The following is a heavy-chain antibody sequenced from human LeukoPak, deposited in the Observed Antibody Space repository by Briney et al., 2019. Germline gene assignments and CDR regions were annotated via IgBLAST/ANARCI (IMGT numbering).Heavy chain of an antibody. V-gene: IGHV3-64D*06. J-gene: IGHJ3*02. Sequence: GGSLRLSCAASGFTFSSYAMHWVRQAPGKGLEYVSAISSNGGSTYYADSVKGRFTISRDNSKNTLYLQMSSLRAEDTAVYYCVKFSGDYDILTGRGARDIWGQGTMVTVSS. CDR2: ISSNGGST. CDR1: GFTFSSYA. D-gene: IGHD3-9*01. CDR3: VKFSGDYDILTGRGARDI.